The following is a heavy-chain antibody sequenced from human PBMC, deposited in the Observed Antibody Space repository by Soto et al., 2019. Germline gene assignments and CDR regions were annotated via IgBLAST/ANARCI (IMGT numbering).Heavy chain of an antibody. CDR3: ARGIGYYFDS. CDR2: VHYRGST. Sequence: SETLSLTCTVSGGSISSSSFFWGWIRQPPGKGLEWIGNVHYRGSTYYNASLTSRVTISVGTSKNQFSLKLSSVTAADSAVYSCARGIGYYFDSWGQGTLVTVSS. J-gene: IGHJ4*02. CDR1: GGSISSSSFF. D-gene: IGHD5-12*01. V-gene: IGHV4-39*01.